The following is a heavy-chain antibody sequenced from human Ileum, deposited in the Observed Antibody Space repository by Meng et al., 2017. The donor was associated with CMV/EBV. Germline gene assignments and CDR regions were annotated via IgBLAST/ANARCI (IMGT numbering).Heavy chain of an antibody. D-gene: IGHD3-22*01. CDR1: GGTFSSYA. CDR2: IIPIFGTA. V-gene: IGHV1-69*05. CDR3: ARVGRITTGWYFDL. Sequence: KASGGTFSSYAVSWVRQAPGQGLEWMGGIIPIFGTANYAQKFRGRVTITTDESTSTAYMELSSLRSEDTAVYYCARVGRITTGWYFDLWGRGTLVTVSS. J-gene: IGHJ2*01.